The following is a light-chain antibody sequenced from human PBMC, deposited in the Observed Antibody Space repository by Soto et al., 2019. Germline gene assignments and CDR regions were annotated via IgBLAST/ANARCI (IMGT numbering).Light chain of an antibody. CDR3: QQYYSTPPT. V-gene: IGKV4-1*01. CDR2: WVS. Sequence: DIVMTQSPDSLAVSLGERATINCKSSQSVLYSSNNKNYLAWYQQKPGQPPKLLIYWVSTRESGVPDRFSSSGSGTDFTLTISSLQAEDVAVYYCQQYYSTPPTFGQGTKVEIK. J-gene: IGKJ1*01. CDR1: QSVLYSSNNKNY.